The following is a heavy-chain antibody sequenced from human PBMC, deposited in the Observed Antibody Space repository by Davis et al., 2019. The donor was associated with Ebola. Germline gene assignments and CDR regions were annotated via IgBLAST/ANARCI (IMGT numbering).Heavy chain of an antibody. J-gene: IGHJ5*02. CDR3: ASRPRYCSGGSCYSSGFDP. Sequence: GESLKISCAASGFTFSSYSMNWVRQAPGKGLEWVSYISSSSSTIYYADSVKGRFTISRDNAKNSLYLQMNSLRDEDTAVYYCASRPRYCSGGSCYSSGFDPWGQGTLVTVSS. CDR1: GFTFSSYS. V-gene: IGHV3-48*02. D-gene: IGHD2-15*01. CDR2: ISSSSSTI.